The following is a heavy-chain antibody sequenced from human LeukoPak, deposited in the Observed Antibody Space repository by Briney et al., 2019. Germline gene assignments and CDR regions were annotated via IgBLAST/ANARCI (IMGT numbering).Heavy chain of an antibody. CDR1: GYSISSGYY. Sequence: SETLSLTCTVSGYSISSGYYWGWIRQPPGKGLEWIGSIYHSGSTYYNPSLKSRVTISVDTSKNQFSLKLSSVTAADTAVYYCASTAIVGATSYYYYYMDVWGKGTTVTVSS. J-gene: IGHJ6*03. V-gene: IGHV4-38-2*02. CDR3: ASTAIVGATSYYYYYMDV. CDR2: IYHSGST. D-gene: IGHD1-26*01.